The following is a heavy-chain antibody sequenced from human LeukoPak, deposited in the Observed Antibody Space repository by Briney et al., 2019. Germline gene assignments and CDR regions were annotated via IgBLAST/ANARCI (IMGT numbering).Heavy chain of an antibody. D-gene: IGHD3-22*01. J-gene: IGHJ4*02. CDR3: ARHAVGSSGSTNGYYFDY. Sequence: PSETLSLTCAVYGGSFSGYYWSWIRQPPGKGLEWIGEINHSGSTNYNPSLKSRVTISVDTSKNQFSLKLSSVTAADTAVYYCARHAVGSSGSTNGYYFDYWGQGTLVTVSS. CDR1: GGSFSGYY. V-gene: IGHV4-34*01. CDR2: INHSGST.